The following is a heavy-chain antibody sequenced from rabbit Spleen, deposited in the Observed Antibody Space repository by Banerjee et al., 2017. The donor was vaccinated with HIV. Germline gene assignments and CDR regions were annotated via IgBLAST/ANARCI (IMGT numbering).Heavy chain of an antibody. CDR2: IYAGSSGNT. Sequence: QSLEESGGGLVKPGASLTLTCKASGFSFSSNDYICWVRQAPGKGLEWIACIYAGSSGNTYSAIWAKGRFTISKTSSTTVTLQMTSLTAADTATYFCARDTSTSFSTYGMDLWGQGTLVTVS. V-gene: IGHV1S40*01. D-gene: IGHD1-1*01. J-gene: IGHJ6*01. CDR3: ARDTSTSFSTYGMDL. CDR1: GFSFSSNDY.